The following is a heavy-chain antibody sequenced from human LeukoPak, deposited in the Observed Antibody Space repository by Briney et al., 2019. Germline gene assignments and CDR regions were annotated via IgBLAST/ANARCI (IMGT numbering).Heavy chain of an antibody. CDR2: IRSSGSSI. Sequence: SGGSLRLSCAASGFTFSSYEMNWVRQAPGKGLEWVSYIRSSGSSIKYADSVKGRFTISRDNAKNSLYLQMNSLRAEDTAVYYCARGYSSGWYDYWGQGTLVTVSS. D-gene: IGHD6-19*01. V-gene: IGHV3-48*03. J-gene: IGHJ4*02. CDR1: GFTFSSYE. CDR3: ARGYSSGWYDY.